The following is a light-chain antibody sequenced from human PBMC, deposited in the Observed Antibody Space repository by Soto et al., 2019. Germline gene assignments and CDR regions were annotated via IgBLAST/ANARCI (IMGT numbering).Light chain of an antibody. CDR1: QSISYW. Sequence: IQFTHSPSSLSASVVYRVSITCRASQSISYWLAWYQQKPGKAPKLLIYDASSLETGAPSRFSGSGSGTDFTFTISSLQPEDIATYYCQQCDKLPLTFGGGTKVDI. J-gene: IGKJ4*01. V-gene: IGKV1-33*01. CDR3: QQCDKLPLT. CDR2: DAS.